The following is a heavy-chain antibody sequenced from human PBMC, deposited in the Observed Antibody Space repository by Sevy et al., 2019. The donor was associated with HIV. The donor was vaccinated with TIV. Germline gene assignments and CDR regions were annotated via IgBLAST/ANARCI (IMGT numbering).Heavy chain of an antibody. CDR2: LSFGCGEI. Sequence: GGSLRLSCAASGFTLSKYSMSWVRQPPGKGLGWVSTLSFGCGEINHADSVKGRFTISRDNSKNSLYLQMNNLRAEDTAVYYCAREGCTKPHDYWGQGTLVTVSS. CDR3: AREGCTKPHDY. V-gene: IGHV3-23*01. CDR1: GFTLSKYS. J-gene: IGHJ4*02. D-gene: IGHD2-8*01.